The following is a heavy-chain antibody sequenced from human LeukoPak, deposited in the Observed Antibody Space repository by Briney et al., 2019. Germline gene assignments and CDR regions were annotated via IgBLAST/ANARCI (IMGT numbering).Heavy chain of an antibody. CDR2: IYYSGRT. CDR1: GGSISSYY. CDR3: ARTIPDSSGYYYSDY. D-gene: IGHD3-22*01. V-gene: IGHV4-59*08. J-gene: IGHJ4*02. Sequence: SETLSLTCTVSGGSISSYYWSWIRQPPGKELEWIGYIYYSGRTYYNPSLKSRVTISVDTSKNQFSLSLSSATAADTAVYYCARTIPDSSGYYYSDYWGQGTLVTVSS.